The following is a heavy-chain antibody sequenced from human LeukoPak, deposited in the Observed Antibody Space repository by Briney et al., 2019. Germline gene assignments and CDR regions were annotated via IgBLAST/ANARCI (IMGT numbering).Heavy chain of an antibody. CDR3: AKDPIVVVPAAIDY. V-gene: IGHV3-30-3*01. J-gene: IGHJ4*02. Sequence: PGGSLRLSCAASGFTFSSYAIHWVRQAPGKGLEWVAIISYDGSNKYYADSVKDRFTISRDNSKNTLYLQMNSLRAEDTAVYYCAKDPIVVVPAAIDYWGQGTLVTVSS. CDR1: GFTFSSYA. D-gene: IGHD2-2*02. CDR2: ISYDGSNK.